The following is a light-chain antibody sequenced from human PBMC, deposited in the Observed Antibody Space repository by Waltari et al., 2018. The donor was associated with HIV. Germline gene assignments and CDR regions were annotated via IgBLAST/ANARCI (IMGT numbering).Light chain of an antibody. CDR1: QSVSSNY. Sequence: EIVLTQSPATLSLSPGARATLSCRASQSVSSNYLTWYQHKPGQAPRLLIYEAFNRATGIPARFSGSGSGTDFTLTSSSLEPEDSALYDCQQRSSWPRGTFGQGTKLEIK. V-gene: IGKV3-11*01. CDR2: EAF. CDR3: QQRSSWPRGT. J-gene: IGKJ2*02.